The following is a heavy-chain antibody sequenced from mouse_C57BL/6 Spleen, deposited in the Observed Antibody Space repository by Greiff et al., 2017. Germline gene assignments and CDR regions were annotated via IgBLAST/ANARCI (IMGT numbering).Heavy chain of an antibody. D-gene: IGHD2-1*01. J-gene: IGHJ4*01. V-gene: IGHV14-1*01. CDR3: TALVTAMDY. CDR2: IDPEDGDT. CDR1: GFNINDYY. Sequence: EVQLQESGAELVRPGASVKFSCTASGFNINDYYMHWVKQRPEQGLEWIGRIDPEDGDTEYAPKFPGKATMTADTSSNTAYLQLSSLSSEATAGYYCTALVTAMDYWGQGTSVTVSS.